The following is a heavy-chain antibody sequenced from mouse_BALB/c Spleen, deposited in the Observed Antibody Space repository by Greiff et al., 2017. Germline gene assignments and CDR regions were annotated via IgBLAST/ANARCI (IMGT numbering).Heavy chain of an antibody. CDR2: ISSGSSTI. CDR3: ARGSYDYDRKYYFDY. CDR1: GFTFSSFG. D-gene: IGHD2-4*01. V-gene: IGHV5-17*02. J-gene: IGHJ2*01. Sequence: EVHLVESGGGLVQPGGSRKLSCVASGFTFSSFGMHWVRQAPEKGLEWVAYISSGSSTIYYADTVKGRFTISRDNPKNTLFLQMNSLRSEDTAMYYCARGSYDYDRKYYFDYWGQGTTLTVSA.